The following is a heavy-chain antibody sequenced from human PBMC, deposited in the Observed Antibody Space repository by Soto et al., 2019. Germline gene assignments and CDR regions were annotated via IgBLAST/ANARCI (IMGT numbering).Heavy chain of an antibody. CDR1: GGSISSGGYY. J-gene: IGHJ5*02. V-gene: IGHV4-31*03. CDR3: ARGAAGTKGGNWFDP. Sequence: QVQLQESGPGLVKPSQTLSLTCTVSGGSISSGGYYWSWIRQHPGKGLEWIGYIYYSGSTYYNPSLTSRVTISVYTSKNQSSLKLSSVTAADTAVYYCARGAAGTKGGNWFDPWGQGTLVTVSS. D-gene: IGHD6-13*01. CDR2: IYYSGST.